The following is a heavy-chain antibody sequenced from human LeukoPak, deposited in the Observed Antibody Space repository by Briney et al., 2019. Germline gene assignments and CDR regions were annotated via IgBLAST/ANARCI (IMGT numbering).Heavy chain of an antibody. D-gene: IGHD5-18*01. CDR2: IFYSGIT. J-gene: IGHJ4*02. CDR3: VRENTPMVGAVFDY. Sequence: PSETLSLTCTVSGGSISSGGYYWSWIRQHPGKGLEWIGYIFYSGITNYNPSLKSRLTMSVDTSKNQFSLRLTSVTAADTAVYYCVRENTPMVGAVFDYWGRGTQVTVSS. CDR1: GGSISSGGYY. V-gene: IGHV4-31*03.